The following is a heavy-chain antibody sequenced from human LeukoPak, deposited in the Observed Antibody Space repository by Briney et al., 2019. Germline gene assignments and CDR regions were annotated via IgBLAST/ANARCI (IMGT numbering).Heavy chain of an antibody. CDR2: IYYSGNT. D-gene: IGHD1-26*01. CDR3: ARGGSLGGSYY. CDR1: GGSISSSSYY. Sequence: SETLSLTCTVSGGSISSSSYYWSWIRQPAGKGLEWIGSIYYSGNTYYNPSLKSRVTISVDTSKNQFSLILNSVTAADTAVYYCARGGSLGGSYYWGQGTLVTVSS. J-gene: IGHJ4*02. V-gene: IGHV4-39*07.